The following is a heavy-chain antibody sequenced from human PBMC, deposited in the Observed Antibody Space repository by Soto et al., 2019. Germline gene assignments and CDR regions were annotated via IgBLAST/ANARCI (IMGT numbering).Heavy chain of an antibody. J-gene: IGHJ3*02. V-gene: IGHV1-2*04. CDR1: GYTFTGYY. D-gene: IGHD2-15*01. CDR2: INPNSGGT. Sequence: ASVKVSCKASGYTFTGYYMHWVRQAPGQGLEWMGWINPNSGGTNYAQKFQGWVTMTRDTSISTAYMELSRLRSDDTAVYYCARANCSGGSCYSDDAFDIGGQGTMVTASP. CDR3: ARANCSGGSCYSDDAFDI.